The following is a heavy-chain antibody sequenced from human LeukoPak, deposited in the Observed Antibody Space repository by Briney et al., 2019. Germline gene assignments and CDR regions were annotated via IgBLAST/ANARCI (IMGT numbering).Heavy chain of an antibody. CDR2: MNPESGNT. CDR1: GYTFTSHH. Sequence: GASVKVSCKDSGYTFTSHHINWVRQATGRGFEWMGWMNPESGNTNYAQRFQGRVTMTWDTSINTAYMELSSLRSDDTAVYYCARGRPTNRNGVYWGQGTLVTVSS. V-gene: IGHV1-8*01. J-gene: IGHJ4*02. CDR3: ARGRPTNRNGVY. D-gene: IGHD1-14*01.